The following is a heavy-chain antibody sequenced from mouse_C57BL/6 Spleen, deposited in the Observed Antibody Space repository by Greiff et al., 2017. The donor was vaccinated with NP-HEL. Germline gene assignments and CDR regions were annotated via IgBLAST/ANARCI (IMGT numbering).Heavy chain of an antibody. D-gene: IGHD1-1*01. CDR3: TREAYGSSYGYFDV. J-gene: IGHJ1*03. V-gene: IGHV5-9-1*02. CDR2: ISSGGDYI. CDR1: GFTFSSYA. Sequence: EVKLMESGEGLVKPGGSLKLSCAASGFTFSSYAMSWVRQTPEKRLEWVAYISSGGDYIYYADTVKGRFTISRDNARNTLYLQMNSLKSEDTAMYYCTREAYGSSYGYFDVWGTGTTVTVSS.